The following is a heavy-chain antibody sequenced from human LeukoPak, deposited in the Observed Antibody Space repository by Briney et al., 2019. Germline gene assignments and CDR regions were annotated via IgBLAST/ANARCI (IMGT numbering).Heavy chain of an antibody. Sequence: VSVKVSCKASGYTFTSYGISWVRQTPGQGLEWMGWISAYNGNTNYAQKLQGRVTMTTDTSTSTAYMELSSLRSEDTAVYYCARTVPNPYYDFWSGSNFDYWGQGTLVTVSS. V-gene: IGHV1-18*01. D-gene: IGHD3-3*01. CDR1: GYTFTSYG. CDR2: ISAYNGNT. J-gene: IGHJ4*02. CDR3: ARTVPNPYYDFWSGSNFDY.